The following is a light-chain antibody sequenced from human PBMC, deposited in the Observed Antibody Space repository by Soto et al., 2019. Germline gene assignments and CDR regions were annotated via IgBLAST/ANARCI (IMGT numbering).Light chain of an antibody. J-gene: IGKJ2*01. CDR1: QPINNY. CDR3: QQTYSTPYV. V-gene: IGKV1-39*01. CDR2: GAS. Sequence: DIQLTQSPPSLSASVGDRVTITCRASQPINNYVNWYQQEAGKAPKLLIYGASSLQSGVPSRFSGSGFGTEFTLTISSLQSEDFVIYYCQQTYSTPYVFGGGTKLDI.